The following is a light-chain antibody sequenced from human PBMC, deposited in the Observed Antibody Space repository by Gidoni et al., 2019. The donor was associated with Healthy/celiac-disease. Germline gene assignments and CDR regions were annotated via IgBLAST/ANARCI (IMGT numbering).Light chain of an antibody. V-gene: IGKV1-39*01. Sequence: DIQMTQSPSSLSASVGDRVTITCRASQSISSYLNWYQQKPGKAPKRLIYAASSLQSWVPSRFSGSGSGTDFTLTISSLQPEDFATYYCQQSYSTPGITFGPGTKVDIK. CDR2: AAS. CDR3: QQSYSTPGIT. J-gene: IGKJ3*01. CDR1: QSISSY.